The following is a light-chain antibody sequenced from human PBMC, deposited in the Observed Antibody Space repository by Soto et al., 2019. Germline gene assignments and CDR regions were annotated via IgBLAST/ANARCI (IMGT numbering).Light chain of an antibody. CDR1: SSDVGDYPY. CDR2: EVT. V-gene: IGLV2-14*01. Sequence: QSALTQPASVSGSPGQSITISCTGTSSDVGDYPYVSWYQQHPGKVPKLIIYEVTNRPSGGSGRFSGSKSENTASLTISGLQAEDEADYYCSSYSRTNTLVFGSGTKVTVL. J-gene: IGLJ6*01. CDR3: SSYSRTNTLV.